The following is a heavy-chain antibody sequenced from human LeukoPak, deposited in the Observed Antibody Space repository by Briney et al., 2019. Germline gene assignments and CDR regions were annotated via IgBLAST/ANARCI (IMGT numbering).Heavy chain of an antibody. CDR1: GFSLSGYW. V-gene: IGHV3-7*03. CDR2: IKQDGSAK. J-gene: IGHJ4*02. Sequence: GGSLRLSCVASGFSLSGYWMHWVRQAPGKGLEWVANIKQDGSAKYYVDSVKGRFTISRDNAKNSLYLQMNSLRAEDTAVYYCARRYFDSWGQGTPVTVSS. CDR3: ARRYFDS.